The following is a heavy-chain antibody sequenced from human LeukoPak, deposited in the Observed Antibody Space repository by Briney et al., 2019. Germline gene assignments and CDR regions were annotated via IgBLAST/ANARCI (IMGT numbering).Heavy chain of an antibody. J-gene: IGHJ3*02. CDR3: ARDLTPGYYDTDGDAFDI. Sequence: GASVTVSFTASGGTFSSYAISWVRQAPGQGLEWMGGIIPIFGTANYAQKFQGRVTITADESTSTAYMELSSLRSEDTAVYYCARDLTPGYYDTDGDAFDIWGQGTMVTVSS. V-gene: IGHV1-69*13. D-gene: IGHD3-22*01. CDR1: GGTFSSYA. CDR2: IIPIFGTA.